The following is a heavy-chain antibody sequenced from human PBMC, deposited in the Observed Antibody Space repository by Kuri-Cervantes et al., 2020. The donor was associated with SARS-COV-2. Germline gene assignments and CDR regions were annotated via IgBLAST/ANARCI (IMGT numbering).Heavy chain of an antibody. CDR2: IRSKAYGGTT. D-gene: IGHD3-3*01. CDR1: GYTLTELS. J-gene: IGHJ4*02. Sequence: SCKVSGYTLTELSMHWVRQAPGKGLEWVGFIRSKAYGGTTEYAASVKGRFTISRDDSKSIAYLQMNSLKTEDTAVYYCTRENFWSGYSDYWGQGTLVTVSS. CDR3: TRENFWSGYSDY. V-gene: IGHV3-49*04.